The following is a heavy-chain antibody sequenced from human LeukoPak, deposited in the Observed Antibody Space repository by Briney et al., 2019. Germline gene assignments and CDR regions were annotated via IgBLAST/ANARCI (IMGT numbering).Heavy chain of an antibody. V-gene: IGHV3-7*01. D-gene: IGHD6-13*01. CDR3: ARSGSSWSHQSNDY. CDR2: IKQDGSEK. Sequence: GGSLRLSCAASGFTFSSYWMSWVRQAPGKGLEWVANIKQDGSEKYYVDSVKGRFTISRDNAKNSLCLQMNSLRAEDTAVYYCARSGSSWSHQSNDYWGQGTLVTVSS. J-gene: IGHJ4*02. CDR1: GFTFSSYW.